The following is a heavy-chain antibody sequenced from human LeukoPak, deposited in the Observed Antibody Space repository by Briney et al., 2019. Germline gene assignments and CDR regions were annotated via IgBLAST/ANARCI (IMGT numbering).Heavy chain of an antibody. Sequence: GGSLRLSCAASGFTFTTYRMNWVRRAPGKGLEWVSSITSSSRHIYYADSVKGRFTISRDNAKNSLFLQMTSLRAEDTAVYYCARDLESTIMVPYYFDYWGQGTLVTVSS. J-gene: IGHJ4*02. CDR3: ARDLESTIMVPYYFDY. CDR2: ITSSSRHI. V-gene: IGHV3-21*01. D-gene: IGHD5-24*01. CDR1: GFTFTTYR.